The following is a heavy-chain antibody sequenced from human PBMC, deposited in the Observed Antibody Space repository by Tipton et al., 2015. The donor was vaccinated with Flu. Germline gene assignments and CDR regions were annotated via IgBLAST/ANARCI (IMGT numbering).Heavy chain of an antibody. CDR3: ARGARIPYYFNY. J-gene: IGHJ4*02. CDR1: GGSISGYY. Sequence: TLSLTCNVSGGSISGYYWSWIRQPPGKGLEWIGRMYTNVDTNTNPSLKSRVSISLDTSKNQFSLELSSVTTADTAVYYCARGARIPYYFNYWGPGTLVTVSS. V-gene: IGHV4-4*08. CDR2: MYTNVDT. D-gene: IGHD2-2*01.